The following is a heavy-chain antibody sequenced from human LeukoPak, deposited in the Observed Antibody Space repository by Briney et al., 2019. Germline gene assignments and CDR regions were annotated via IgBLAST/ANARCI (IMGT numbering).Heavy chain of an antibody. CDR3: ASAYPLYYYGSGSYISDY. CDR1: GGSFSGYY. V-gene: IGHV4-34*01. D-gene: IGHD3-10*01. Sequence: SETLSLTCAVYGGSFSGYYWSWIRQPPGKGLEWIGEINHSGSTNYNPSLKSRVTISVDTSKNQFSLKLSSVTAADTAVYYCASAYPLYYYGSGSYISDYWGQGTLVTVSS. CDR2: INHSGST. J-gene: IGHJ4*02.